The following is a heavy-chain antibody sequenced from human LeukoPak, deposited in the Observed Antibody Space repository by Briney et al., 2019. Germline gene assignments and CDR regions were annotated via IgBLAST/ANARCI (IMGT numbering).Heavy chain of an antibody. CDR1: GFTFSSYS. CDR3: ARRRNYLYEY. D-gene: IGHD1-7*01. V-gene: IGHV3-48*01. CDR2: ISSSSSSDI. J-gene: IGHJ4*02. Sequence: PGGSLRLSCAASGFTFSSYSMNWVRQAPGKGLEWVSYISSSSSSDIFYADSVKGRFTISRDNAKNSLYLQMNSLRVEDTAVYYCARRRNYLYEYWGQGTLVTVSS.